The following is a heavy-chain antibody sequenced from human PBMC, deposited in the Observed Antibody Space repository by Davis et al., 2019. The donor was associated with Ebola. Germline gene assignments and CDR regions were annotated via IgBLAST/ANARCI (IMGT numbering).Heavy chain of an antibody. J-gene: IGHJ4*02. CDR1: GFTFITYA. Sequence: GGSLRLSCAASGFTFITYAMHWVRQASGKGLEWVGRIRSKANSYATAYAASVKCRFTISRDDSKNTAYLQMNSLKTEDTAVYYCTSAYGDWDYWGQGTLVTVSS. CDR3: TSAYGDWDY. V-gene: IGHV3-73*01. D-gene: IGHD4-17*01. CDR2: IRSKANSYAT.